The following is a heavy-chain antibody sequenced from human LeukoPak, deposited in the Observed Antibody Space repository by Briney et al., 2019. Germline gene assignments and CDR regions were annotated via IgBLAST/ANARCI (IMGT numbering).Heavy chain of an antibody. V-gene: IGHV3-53*01. Sequence: PGGSLRLSCAASGFTVSGTHMSWVRQAPGMGLEWVSAMYTGGTTYYADSVKGRFTISRDNSRNTLFLHMSSLRADDTAVYYCAKDEATSGGGLASWGQGTLVTVSS. CDR1: GFTVSGTH. J-gene: IGHJ4*02. CDR3: AKDEATSGGGLAS. D-gene: IGHD3-16*01. CDR2: MYTGGTT.